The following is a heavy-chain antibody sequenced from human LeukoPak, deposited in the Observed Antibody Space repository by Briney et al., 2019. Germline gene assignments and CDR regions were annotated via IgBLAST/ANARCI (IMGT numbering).Heavy chain of an antibody. CDR1: VFTFSRYA. Sequence: GGSLSLSCPASVFTFSRYAMHWVRQAPGTGRERLAVISYDGRNNQYADSVKGRFAISRDYSEITLHLQLDSVRAEDSAVYYCARDRDGYNSFWGQGTLVTVSS. J-gene: IGHJ4*02. D-gene: IGHD5-24*01. CDR3: ARDRDGYNSF. CDR2: ISYDGRNN. V-gene: IGHV3-30*09.